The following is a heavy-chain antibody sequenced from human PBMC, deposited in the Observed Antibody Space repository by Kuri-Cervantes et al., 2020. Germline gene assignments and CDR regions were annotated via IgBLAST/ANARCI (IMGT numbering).Heavy chain of an antibody. CDR1: GFTVSSNY. CDR3: TTDRFPPSSFF. D-gene: IGHD3-3*01. CDR2: IYSGGST. J-gene: IGHJ3*01. V-gene: IGHV3-66*01. Sequence: GESLKISCAASGFTVSSNYMSWVRQAPGKGLEWVSVIYSGGSTYYADSVKGRFTISRDDSKNTLYLQMNSLKTEDTAVYYCTTDRFPPSSFFWGQGTMVTVSS.